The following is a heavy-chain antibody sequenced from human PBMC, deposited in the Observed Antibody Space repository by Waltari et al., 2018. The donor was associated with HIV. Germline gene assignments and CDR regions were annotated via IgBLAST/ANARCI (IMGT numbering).Heavy chain of an antibody. V-gene: IGHV7-4-1*02. CDR3: ARGRSSRWFRPWGGFDT. D-gene: IGHD3-9*01. Sequence: HVRLIQSQSELKQPGASLRISCQASGSKFDTYAMNWLRQGPGQGLEWLGWINTVSGQATVLQSFFGRVDISLNNSLLTTFLEIKDLRLEDAATYYCARGRSSRWFRPWGGFDTWGQGT. CDR2: INTVSGQA. CDR1: GSKFDTYA. J-gene: IGHJ1*01.